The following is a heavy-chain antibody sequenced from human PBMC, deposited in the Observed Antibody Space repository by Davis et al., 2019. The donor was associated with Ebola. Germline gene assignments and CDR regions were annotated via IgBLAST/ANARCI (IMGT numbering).Heavy chain of an antibody. Sequence: GGSLRLSCAASGFTFSSYGMHWVRQAPGKGLEWVAVISYDGSNKYYADSVKGRFTISRDNSKNTLYPQMNSLRAEDTAVYYCAKDDYGDYVSYYYYGMDVWGQGTTVTVSS. D-gene: IGHD4-17*01. CDR2: ISYDGSNK. CDR3: AKDDYGDYVSYYYYGMDV. J-gene: IGHJ6*02. CDR1: GFTFSSYG. V-gene: IGHV3-30*18.